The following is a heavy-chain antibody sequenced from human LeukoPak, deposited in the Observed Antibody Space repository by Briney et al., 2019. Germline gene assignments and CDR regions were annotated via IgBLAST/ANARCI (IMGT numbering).Heavy chain of an antibody. CDR1: GGSIKSYY. CDR3: ARDGNPGGHSWFDP. V-gene: IGHV4-59*01. D-gene: IGHD4-23*01. Sequence: SETLSLTCTVSGGSIKSYYWSWIRQPPGKGLEWIGYVHYSGNTNYSPSLRGRVTMSIDTSKNQFSLRLSSVTAADTAVYYCARDGNPGGHSWFDPWGQGTLVTVSS. J-gene: IGHJ5*02. CDR2: VHYSGNT.